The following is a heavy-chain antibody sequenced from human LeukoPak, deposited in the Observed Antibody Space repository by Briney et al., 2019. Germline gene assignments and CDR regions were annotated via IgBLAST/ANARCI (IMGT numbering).Heavy chain of an antibody. CDR3: ARDSVFRSGWYNWFDP. CDR2: ISSSSSYI. J-gene: IGHJ5*02. V-gene: IGHV3-21*04. CDR1: GFTFSSYS. D-gene: IGHD6-19*01. Sequence: GGSLRLSCAASGFTFSSYSMNWVRQAPGKGLEWVSSISSSSSYIYYADSVKGRFTISRDNAKNSLYLQMNSLRAEDTAVYYCARDSVFRSGWYNWFDPWGQGTLVTVSS.